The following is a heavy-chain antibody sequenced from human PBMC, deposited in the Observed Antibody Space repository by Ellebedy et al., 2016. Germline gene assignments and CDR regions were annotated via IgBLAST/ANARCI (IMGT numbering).Heavy chain of an antibody. CDR2: ISFDESTK. CDR1: GFTSTSFG. D-gene: IGHD3-10*01. CDR3: AKEAPYGSRSYASYYYYYGMDV. J-gene: IGHJ6*02. V-gene: IGHV3-30-3*01. Sequence: GESLKISXVPSGFTSTSFGIYWVRQAPGKGLEWVSFISFDESTKYYADSVKGRFTISRDNSKNTLFLQMNSLTTDDTAVYYCAKEAPYGSRSYASYYYYYGMDVWGQGTTVTVSS.